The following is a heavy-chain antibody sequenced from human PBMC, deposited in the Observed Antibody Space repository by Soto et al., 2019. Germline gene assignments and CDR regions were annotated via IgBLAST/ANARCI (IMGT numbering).Heavy chain of an antibody. D-gene: IGHD3-9*01. J-gene: IGHJ6*02. Sequence: PGGSLRLSCAASGFTFSSYAMSWVRQAPGKGLEGGAAISGSGGSTYYADSVKGRFTISRDNSKNTLYLQMNSLRAEDTAVYYGAKEGYDILIYYGMDVWGQGTTVTVSS. V-gene: IGHV3-23*01. CDR2: ISGSGGST. CDR3: AKEGYDILIYYGMDV. CDR1: GFTFSSYA.